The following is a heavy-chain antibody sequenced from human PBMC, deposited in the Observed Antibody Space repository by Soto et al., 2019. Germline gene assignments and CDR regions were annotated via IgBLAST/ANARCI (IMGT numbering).Heavy chain of an antibody. Sequence: ASVKVSCKASGYTFTSYGISWVRQAPGQGLEWMGWISTYNGNTNYAQKLQGRVTMTTDTSTSTAYMELRGLRSDDTAVYYCAVITSDYYFHYWGQGTLVTVSS. CDR1: GYTFTSYG. J-gene: IGHJ4*02. CDR3: AVITSDYYFHY. CDR2: ISTYNGNT. D-gene: IGHD3-22*01. V-gene: IGHV1-18*01.